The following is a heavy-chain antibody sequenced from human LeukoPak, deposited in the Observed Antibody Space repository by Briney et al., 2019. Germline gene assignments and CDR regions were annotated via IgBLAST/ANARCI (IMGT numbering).Heavy chain of an antibody. D-gene: IGHD3-22*01. Sequence: QSGGSLRLSCAASGFTFSSYSMNWVRQAPGKGLEWVSYISSSSSTIYYADSVKGRFTISRDNAKNTLYLQMNSLRAEDTAVYYCARDRHYYDSSGYYAENAFDIWGQGTMVTVSS. CDR3: ARDRHYYDSSGYYAENAFDI. CDR1: GFTFSSYS. CDR2: ISSSSSTI. V-gene: IGHV3-48*04. J-gene: IGHJ3*02.